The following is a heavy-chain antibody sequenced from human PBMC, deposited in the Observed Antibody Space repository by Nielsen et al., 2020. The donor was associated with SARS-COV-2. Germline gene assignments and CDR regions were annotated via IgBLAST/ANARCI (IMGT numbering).Heavy chain of an antibody. CDR1: GFTFNTYA. CDR3: ANDFGDCGSSTCRPK. V-gene: IGHV3-23*01. Sequence: GESLKISCAASGFTFNTYAMSWIRQAPGKGLEWISAISGGGTNSFYADSVKGRFTISRDNSNHTLYLQLTNLRAEDTAVYYCANDFGDCGSSTCRPKRGQGSRITVSS. CDR2: ISGGGTNS. J-gene: IGHJ4*02. D-gene: IGHD2-2*01.